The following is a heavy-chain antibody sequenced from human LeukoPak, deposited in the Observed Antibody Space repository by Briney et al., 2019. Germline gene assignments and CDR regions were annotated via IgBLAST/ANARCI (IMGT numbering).Heavy chain of an antibody. V-gene: IGHV3-48*03. J-gene: IGHJ5*02. CDR3: PRDAKEDGRFDP. CDR2: ISSSGSTI. CDR1: KFTFSSYE. Sequence: GGSLRLSCAASKFTFSSYEMNWVRQAPGKGLEWVSYISSSGSTIYYADSVKGRFTISRDNAKNSLYLQMNSLRAEDTAVYYCPRDAKEDGRFDPWGQGTLITASS.